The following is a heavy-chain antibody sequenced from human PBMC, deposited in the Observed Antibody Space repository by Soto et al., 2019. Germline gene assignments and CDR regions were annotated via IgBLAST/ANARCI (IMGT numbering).Heavy chain of an antibody. CDR2: ISGGGDTT. J-gene: IGHJ4*02. D-gene: IGHD3-10*01. CDR3: AKGRGGSGSLTPRVDF. CDR1: GFTFNNYA. Sequence: EVQLLESGGGLVQPGGSLRLSCAASGFTFNNYAMTWVRQAPGKGLEWVSAISGGGDTTSYADSVKGRFTVSRDGSKNPLYLQMSSLRAEDTAVYYCAKGRGGSGSLTPRVDFWGQGTLVTVSS. V-gene: IGHV3-23*01.